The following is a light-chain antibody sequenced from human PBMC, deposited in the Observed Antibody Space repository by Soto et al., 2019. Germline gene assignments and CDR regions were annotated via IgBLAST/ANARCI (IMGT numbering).Light chain of an antibody. J-gene: IGKJ5*01. V-gene: IGKV3-20*01. CDR2: GAS. CDR1: QSVSSSY. CDR3: HQYGSSLFT. Sequence: EIVLTQSPGTLSLSPGERATLSCRASQSVSSSYLAWYQQKPGQAPRLLIYGASSRATGIPHRFRGSGSGKDFTLTISRLETEDFAVYDCHQYGSSLFTFVQGTRLESK.